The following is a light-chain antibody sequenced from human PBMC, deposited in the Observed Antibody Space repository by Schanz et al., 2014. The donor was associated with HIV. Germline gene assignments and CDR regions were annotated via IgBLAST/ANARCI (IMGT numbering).Light chain of an antibody. CDR2: DAS. CDR1: QSVSTY. Sequence: EIVLTQSPGTLSLSPGERATLSCRASQSVSTYLAWYQQKPGQAPRLLIHDASNRATGIPARFSGSGSGTDFTLTISSLEPEDFAVYYCQQRSSWPTFGQGTRLEIK. J-gene: IGKJ5*01. CDR3: QQRSSWPT. V-gene: IGKV3-11*01.